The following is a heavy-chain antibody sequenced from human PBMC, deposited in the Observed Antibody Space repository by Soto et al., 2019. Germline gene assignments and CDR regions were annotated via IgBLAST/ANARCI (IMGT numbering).Heavy chain of an antibody. Sequence: QVQLVESGGGVVQPGRSLRLSCAASGFTFSSYGMHWVRQAPGKGLEWVAVISYDGSNKYYADSVKGRFTISRDNSKNTLYLQMNSLRAEDTAVYYCAKGRLGVVAYFDYWGQGTLVTVSS. J-gene: IGHJ4*02. V-gene: IGHV3-30*18. CDR2: ISYDGSNK. CDR1: GFTFSSYG. CDR3: AKGRLGVVAYFDY. D-gene: IGHD2-15*01.